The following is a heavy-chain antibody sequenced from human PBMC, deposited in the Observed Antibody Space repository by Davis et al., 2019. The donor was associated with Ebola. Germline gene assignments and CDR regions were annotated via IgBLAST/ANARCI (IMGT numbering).Heavy chain of an antibody. CDR1: GFTFSSYA. CDR3: ARASAGVYQYYYGMDV. Sequence: GESLKISCAASGFTFSSYAMHWVRQAPGKGLEWVAVISYDGSNKYYADSVKGRFTISRDNAKNSLYLQMNSLRAEDTAVYYCARASAGVYQYYYGMDVWGQGTTVTVSS. J-gene: IGHJ6*02. D-gene: IGHD2-2*01. V-gene: IGHV3-30-3*01. CDR2: ISYDGSNK.